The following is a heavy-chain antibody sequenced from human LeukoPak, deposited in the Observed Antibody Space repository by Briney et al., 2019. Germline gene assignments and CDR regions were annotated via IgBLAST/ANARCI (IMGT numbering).Heavy chain of an antibody. CDR3: AREGRDGYIFDY. J-gene: IGHJ4*02. CDR1: GDSVSSNSAA. V-gene: IGHV6-1*01. CDR2: TYFRSKWYN. D-gene: IGHD5-24*01. Sequence: SQTLSLTCAISGDSVSSNSAAWNWIRQSPSRGLEWLGRTYFRSKWYNDYAVSVKSRITINPETSNNQFSLQLNSVTPEDTAVYYCAREGRDGYIFDYWGQGTLVTVSS.